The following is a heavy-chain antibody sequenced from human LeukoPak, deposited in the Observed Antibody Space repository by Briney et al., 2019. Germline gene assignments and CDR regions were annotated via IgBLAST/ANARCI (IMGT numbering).Heavy chain of an antibody. J-gene: IGHJ4*02. CDR3: ARGLKVRGVPTFFY. D-gene: IGHD3-10*01. V-gene: IGHV1-8*01. CDR2: MNPNSGNT. CDR1: GYTFTSYD. Sequence: GASVKVSCKASGYTFTSYDISRVRHATGQGLEWMGWMNPNSGNTRYAQKFQGRVTMTRNTSISTAYMELSSLRSEETAVYYCARGLKVRGVPTFFYWGQGTLVTVSS.